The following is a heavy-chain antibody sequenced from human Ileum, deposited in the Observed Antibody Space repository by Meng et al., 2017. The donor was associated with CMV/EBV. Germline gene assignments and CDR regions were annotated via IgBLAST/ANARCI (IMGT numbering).Heavy chain of an antibody. Sequence: FTFSTYSMNWVRQAPGKGLKWVASTSTSSSYKYYADSVKGRFNISRDNAKSSLYLQMNSLGAEDTAVYYCARHHRATLSFDWDPFDYWGQGTLVTVSS. CDR3: ARHHRATLSFDWDPFDY. CDR1: FTFSTYS. D-gene: IGHD3-9*01. J-gene: IGHJ4*02. V-gene: IGHV3-21*06. CDR2: TSTSSSYK.